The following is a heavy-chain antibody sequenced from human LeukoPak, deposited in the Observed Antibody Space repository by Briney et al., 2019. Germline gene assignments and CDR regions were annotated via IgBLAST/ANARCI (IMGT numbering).Heavy chain of an antibody. Sequence: GGSLRLSCAASGFTFSNYAMTWVRQAPGKGLEWVSSLSSRSRYIYYADSLKGRFTISRDNAKNSLYLQMNSLRAEDTAVYYCGRGHWGLDYWGQGALVTVSS. V-gene: IGHV3-21*01. CDR2: LSSRSRYI. J-gene: IGHJ4*02. D-gene: IGHD7-27*01. CDR1: GFTFSNYA. CDR3: GRGHWGLDY.